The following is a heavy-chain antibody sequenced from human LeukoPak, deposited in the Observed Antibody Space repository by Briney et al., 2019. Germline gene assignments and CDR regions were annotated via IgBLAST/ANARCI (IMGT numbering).Heavy chain of an antibody. CDR2: IHYSGIT. J-gene: IGHJ3*02. D-gene: IGHD3-10*01. Sequence: SETLSLTCTVPGASISSYYWSWIRQPPGKGLEYIGYIHYSGITNYNPSLKSRVTISVDTSKNQFSLRLSSVTAADTAVYYCARHDTRGGAYDIWGQGTMVTVSS. V-gene: IGHV4-59*08. CDR3: ARHDTRGGAYDI. CDR1: GASISSYY.